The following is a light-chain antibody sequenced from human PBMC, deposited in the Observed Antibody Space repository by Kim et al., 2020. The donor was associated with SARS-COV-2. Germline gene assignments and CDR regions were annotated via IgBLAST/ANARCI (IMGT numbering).Light chain of an antibody. Sequence: AWDQTIRITGQGDSLRSYYASWYQQKPGQAPVLVIYGKNNRPSGIPDRFSGSSSGNTASLTITGAQAEDEADYYCNSRDSSGNHVVFGGGTQLTVL. CDR2: GKN. J-gene: IGLJ2*01. V-gene: IGLV3-19*01. CDR1: SLRSYY. CDR3: NSRDSSGNHVV.